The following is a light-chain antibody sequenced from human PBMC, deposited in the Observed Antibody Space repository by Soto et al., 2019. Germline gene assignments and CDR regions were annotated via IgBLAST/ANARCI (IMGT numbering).Light chain of an antibody. CDR3: AAWDTSLSGWI. CDR1: RSNIGNNY. J-gene: IGLJ3*02. CDR2: DRN. V-gene: IGLV1-51*01. Sequence: QSVLTQPPSVSAAPGQKVSISCSGSRSNIGNNYVSWFQQFPRTAPKLLIYDRNKRPSGIPDRFTGSKSGTSATLGITGLQTADEADYYCAAWDTSLSGWIFGGGTKLTVL.